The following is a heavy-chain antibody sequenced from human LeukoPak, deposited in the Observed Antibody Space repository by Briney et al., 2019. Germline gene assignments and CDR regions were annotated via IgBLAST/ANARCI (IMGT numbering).Heavy chain of an antibody. J-gene: IGHJ4*02. CDR3: AKGPTNGGSFDY. V-gene: IGHV3-23*01. CDR1: GGSISSSN. Sequence: GTLSLTCAVSGGSISSSNWWSWVRQPPGKGLEWVSAISGSGGSTYYADSVKGRFTISRDNSKNTLYLQMNSLRAEDTAVYCCAKGPTNGGSFDYWGQGTLVTVSS. CDR2: ISGSGGST. D-gene: IGHD1-26*01.